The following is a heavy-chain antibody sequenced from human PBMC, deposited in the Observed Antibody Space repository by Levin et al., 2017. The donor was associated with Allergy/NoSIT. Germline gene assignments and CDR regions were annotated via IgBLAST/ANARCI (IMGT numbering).Heavy chain of an antibody. CDR3: ARDPRPSDNWNGGAHFDY. Sequence: SQTLSLTCIVSGGSISSSSYYWGWIRQPPGKGLEWIGSIYYSGSTYYNPSLKSRVIISVDTSKNQFSLKLYHVTAADTAIYYCARDPRPSDNWNGGAHFDYWGQGTLVTVSS. CDR1: GGSISSSSYY. J-gene: IGHJ4*02. D-gene: IGHD1-1*01. V-gene: IGHV4-39*07. CDR2: IYYSGST.